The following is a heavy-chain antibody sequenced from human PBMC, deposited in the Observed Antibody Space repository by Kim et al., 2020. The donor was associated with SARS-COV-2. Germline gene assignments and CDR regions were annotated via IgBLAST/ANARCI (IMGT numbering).Heavy chain of an antibody. CDR2: ITRSGDTT. CDR3: TAPRGSNGWYDY. CDR1: GFSFSTYG. Sequence: GGSLRLSCVASGFSFSTYGMSWVRQAPGKGLEWVSVITRSGDTTYYADSVKGRFTISRDNSKNTLYLQMNSLRAEDTAVYYCTAPRGSNGWYDYWGQGTLVTVSS. D-gene: IGHD6-19*01. J-gene: IGHJ4*02. V-gene: IGHV3-23*01.